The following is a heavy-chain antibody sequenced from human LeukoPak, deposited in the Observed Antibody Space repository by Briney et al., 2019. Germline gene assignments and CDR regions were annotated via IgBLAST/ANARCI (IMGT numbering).Heavy chain of an antibody. CDR2: ISGSGGST. CDR1: GFTFSSYA. CDR3: AKKSLPSLDGYNQN. D-gene: IGHD5-24*01. V-gene: IGHV3-23*01. J-gene: IGHJ4*02. Sequence: GGSLRLSCAASGFTFSSYAMSWVRQAPGKGLEWVSAISGSGGSTYYADSAKGRFTISRDNSKNTLYLQINSLRAEDTAVYYCAKKSLPSLDGYNQNWGQGTLLTVPS.